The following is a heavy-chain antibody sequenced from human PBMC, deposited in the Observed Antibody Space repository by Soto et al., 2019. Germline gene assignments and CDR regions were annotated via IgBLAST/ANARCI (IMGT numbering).Heavy chain of an antibody. CDR2: IYPGGST. CDR1: GFTVSSDY. D-gene: IGHD4-17*01. Sequence: EVQLVESGGGLIQPGGSLRLSCAASGFTVSSDYMNWLRQAPVKGLEWVSVIYPGGSTYYADSVKGRFTFSRDNSKNTLSLQMNSLRAEDTAVYYCARAYGGNPALFDPWGQGTLVTVSS. CDR3: ARAYGGNPALFDP. J-gene: IGHJ5*02. V-gene: IGHV3-53*01.